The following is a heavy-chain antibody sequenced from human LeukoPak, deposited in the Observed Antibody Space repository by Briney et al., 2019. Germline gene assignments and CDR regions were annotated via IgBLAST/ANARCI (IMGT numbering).Heavy chain of an antibody. CDR2: ISSGGSTI. CDR1: GFTFSTYS. Sequence: PGGSLRVSCAASGFTFSTYSMNWVRQAPGKGLGWVSYISSGGSTIYYADSVKGRFTISRDNAKNSLYLQMNSLRAEDTAVYYCASRMKMPFDSYWGQGTLVTVSS. V-gene: IGHV3-48*01. J-gene: IGHJ4*02. D-gene: IGHD3-9*01. CDR3: ASRMKMPFDSY.